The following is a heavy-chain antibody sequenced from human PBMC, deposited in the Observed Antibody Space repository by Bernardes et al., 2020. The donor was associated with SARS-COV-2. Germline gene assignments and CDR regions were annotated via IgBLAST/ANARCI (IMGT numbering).Heavy chain of an antibody. CDR2: MSHDGSDT. CDR1: GFIFSRFA. Sequence: GGSLRLSCAASGFIFSRFAIHWVRQAPGKGLEWVAVMSHDGSDTYYADSVKGRFTISRDDSKNTVFLQINSLRPADTALYYCARLPRQYHLLGPFDYWGRGTLVTVSS. V-gene: IGHV3-30*03. CDR3: ARLPRQYHLLGPFDY. J-gene: IGHJ4*02. D-gene: IGHD2-2*01.